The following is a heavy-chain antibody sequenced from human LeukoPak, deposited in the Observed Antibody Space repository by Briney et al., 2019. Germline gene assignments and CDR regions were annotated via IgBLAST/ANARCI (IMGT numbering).Heavy chain of an antibody. CDR1: GDSMSNYY. CDR3: ARERLSRDGMVS. V-gene: IGHV4-4*07. CDR2: IYTSGST. Sequence: PSETLSLTCTVSGDSMSNYYWSWIRQPAGKGLEWIGRIYTSGSTIYNPSLESRVTISVDTSKNQFSLKLSSVTAADTAVYYCARERLSRDGMVSWGQGTLVTVSS. J-gene: IGHJ5*02. D-gene: IGHD5-24*01.